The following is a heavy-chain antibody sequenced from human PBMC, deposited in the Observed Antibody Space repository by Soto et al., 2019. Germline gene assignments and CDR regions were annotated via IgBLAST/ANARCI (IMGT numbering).Heavy chain of an antibody. CDR2: IDPSDSYT. Sequence: KISCKGSGYNFTTYWISWVRQMPGKGLEWMGRIDPSDSYTNYSPSFQGHVTISADKSINTAYLQWSSLKASDTAIYYCARHVKMATIYGMAVWGQGTTVTVSS. CDR1: GYNFTTYW. V-gene: IGHV5-10-1*01. J-gene: IGHJ6*02. CDR3: ARHVKMATIYGMAV. D-gene: IGHD5-12*01.